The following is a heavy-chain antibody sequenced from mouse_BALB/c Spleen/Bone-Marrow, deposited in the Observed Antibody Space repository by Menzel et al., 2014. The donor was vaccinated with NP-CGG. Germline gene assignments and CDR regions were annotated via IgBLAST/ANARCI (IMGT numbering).Heavy chain of an antibody. CDR2: IDPSNGNS. D-gene: IGHD1-3*01. Sequence: VQLQQSGAELVKPGASVMLSCTASGFNIKDTYIHWMKQSPERSLEWIGGIDPSNGNSKFDPKFQGKATITADTSSNTAYLQLSSLTSEETSVYYCALYKVYHFDYWGQGTTLTVSS. CDR3: ALYKVYHFDY. V-gene: IGHV14-3*02. CDR1: GFNIKDTY. J-gene: IGHJ2*01.